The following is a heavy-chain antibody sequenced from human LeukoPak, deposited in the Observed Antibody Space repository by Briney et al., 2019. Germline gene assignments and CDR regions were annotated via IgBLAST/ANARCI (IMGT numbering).Heavy chain of an antibody. V-gene: IGHV3-66*03. Sequence: PAGSLRLSCTVSGFTVSSNSMSWVRQAPGKGLEWVSFIYSDNTHYSDSVKGRFTISRENSKNTLYLQMNSLRAEDMAVYYCARGGQSGLDWGQGTLVTVSS. CDR1: GFTVSSNS. CDR2: IYSDNT. J-gene: IGHJ4*02. CDR3: ARGGQSGLD. D-gene: IGHD6-19*01.